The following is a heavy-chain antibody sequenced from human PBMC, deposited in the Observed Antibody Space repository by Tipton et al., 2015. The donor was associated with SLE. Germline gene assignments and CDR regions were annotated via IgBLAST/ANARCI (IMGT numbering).Heavy chain of an antibody. V-gene: IGHV4-34*01. D-gene: IGHD6-19*01. J-gene: IGHJ4*02. CDR2: INHSGST. CDR3: ARGYSSGWCVY. Sequence: TLSLTCAVYGVSFSGYYWSWIRQPPGRGLEWIGEINHSGSTNYNPSLKSRVTISVDTSKNQFSLKLSSVTAADTAVYYCARGYSSGWCVYWGQGTLVTVSS. CDR1: GVSFSGYY.